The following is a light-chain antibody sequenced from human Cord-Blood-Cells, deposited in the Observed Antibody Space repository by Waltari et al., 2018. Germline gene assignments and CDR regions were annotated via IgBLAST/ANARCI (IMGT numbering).Light chain of an antibody. CDR1: ISDAGGYNY. Sequence: QSALTQPASVSGSPGQSITISCTVTISDAGGYNYVSWYQQHPGKAPKLMIYEVSNRPSGVSNRFSGSKSGNTASLTISGLQAEDEADYYCSSYTSSSTWVFGGGTKLTVL. V-gene: IGLV2-14*01. CDR2: EVS. J-gene: IGLJ3*02. CDR3: SSYTSSSTWV.